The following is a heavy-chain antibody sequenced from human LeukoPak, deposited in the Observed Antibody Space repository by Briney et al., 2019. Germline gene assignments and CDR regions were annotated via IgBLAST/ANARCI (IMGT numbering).Heavy chain of an antibody. CDR2: IIPIFGTA. Sequence: SVKVSCKASGGTFSSYAISWVRQAPGQGLEWMGGIIPIFGTADYAQKFQGRVTITTDESTSTAYMELSSLRSEDTAVYYCASAIHDYGEGFDYWGQGTLVTVSS. V-gene: IGHV1-69*05. D-gene: IGHD4-17*01. J-gene: IGHJ4*02. CDR3: ASAIHDYGEGFDY. CDR1: GGTFSSYA.